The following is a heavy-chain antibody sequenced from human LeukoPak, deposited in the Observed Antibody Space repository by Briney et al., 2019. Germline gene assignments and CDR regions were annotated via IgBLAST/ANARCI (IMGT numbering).Heavy chain of an antibody. CDR2: ISYDGSNE. V-gene: IGHV3-30-3*01. J-gene: IGHJ4*02. Sequence: GTSLRLSCAAAGFTFSSYSMHWVRQAPGKGLEWVALISYDGSNEYYADSVKGRFTISRDNSKNTLYLQMNSLRAEDTAVYYCARDRWGSDYSFDYWGQGTLVSVSS. CDR3: ARDRWGSDYSFDY. CDR1: GFTFSSYS. D-gene: IGHD4/OR15-4a*01.